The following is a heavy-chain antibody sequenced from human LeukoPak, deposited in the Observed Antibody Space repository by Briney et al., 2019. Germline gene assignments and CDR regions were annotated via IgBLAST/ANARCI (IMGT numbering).Heavy chain of an antibody. CDR2: INPSGGST. CDR3: ARGADRGVTFDP. CDR1: GYTFTRYY. J-gene: IGHJ5*02. Sequence: RASVKVSCTASGYTFTRYYMHWVRQAPGQGLEWMGIINPSGGSTSYAQKFQGRVTMTRDMSTSTVYMEMSSLRSEDTAVYYCARGADRGVTFDPWGQGTLVTVSS. D-gene: IGHD3-10*01. V-gene: IGHV1-46*01.